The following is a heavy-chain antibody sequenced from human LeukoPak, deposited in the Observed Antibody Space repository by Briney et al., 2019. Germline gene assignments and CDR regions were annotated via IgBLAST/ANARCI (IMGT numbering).Heavy chain of an antibody. CDR1: GYTLTELS. D-gene: IGHD3-16*02. CDR3: ATSSNDYVWGSYRITFDY. CDR2: FDPEDGET. J-gene: IGHJ4*02. V-gene: IGHV1-24*01. Sequence: ASVKVSCKVSGYTLTELSMHWVRQAPGKGLEWMGGFDPEDGETIYAQKFQGRVTMTEDISTDTAYMELSSLRSEDTAVYYCATSSNDYVWGSYRITFDYWGQGTLVTVSS.